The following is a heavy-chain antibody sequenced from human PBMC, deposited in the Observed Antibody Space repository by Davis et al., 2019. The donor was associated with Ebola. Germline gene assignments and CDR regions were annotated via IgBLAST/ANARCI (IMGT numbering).Heavy chain of an antibody. J-gene: IGHJ4*02. V-gene: IGHV1-2*04. Sequence: ASVKVSCKASGYTFTGYYIHWVRQAPGQGLEWMGWINPNSGGTNYAQKFQGWVTMTRDTSISTAYMELSRLRSDDTAVYYCARDQGYNHGYGYDYWGQGTLVTVSS. CDR2: INPNSGGT. D-gene: IGHD5-18*01. CDR1: GYTFTGYY. CDR3: ARDQGYNHGYGYDY.